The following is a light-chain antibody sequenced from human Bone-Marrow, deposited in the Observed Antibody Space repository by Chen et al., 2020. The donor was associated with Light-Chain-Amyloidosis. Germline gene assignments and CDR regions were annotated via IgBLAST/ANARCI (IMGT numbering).Light chain of an antibody. V-gene: IGKV3-20*01. CDR3: QQYGSSPGWT. CDR2: DAS. J-gene: IGKJ1*01. CDR1: QSVSSSY. Sequence: EIVLTQSPGTLSLSPGEIATLSCRDSQSVSSSYLAWYPQKPGQAPRLLIYDASSRATGIPDRFSGSESGTDFTLTISRLEAEEFAVYYCQQYGSSPGWTFGQGTKVKI.